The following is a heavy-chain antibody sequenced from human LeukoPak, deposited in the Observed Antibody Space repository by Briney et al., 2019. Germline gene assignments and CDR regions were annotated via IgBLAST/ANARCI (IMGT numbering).Heavy chain of an antibody. CDR1: GGSFSGYY. Sequence: SETLSLTCAVYGGSFSGYYWGWIRQPPGKGLECIGSISSGGSTHYTPSLTSRVTISVEKSKNQFSLKLSSVTAADTAVYYCARRSYDGSGYYYVDYWGQGTLVTVSS. CDR3: ARRSYDGSGYYYVDY. CDR2: ISSGGST. J-gene: IGHJ4*02. V-gene: IGHV4-34*01. D-gene: IGHD3-22*01.